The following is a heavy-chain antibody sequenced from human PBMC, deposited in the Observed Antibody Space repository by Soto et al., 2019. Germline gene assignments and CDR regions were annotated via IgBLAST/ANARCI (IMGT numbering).Heavy chain of an antibody. CDR3: ASWVPHTYYYDSSGYYGSDY. J-gene: IGHJ4*02. CDR2: IIPIFGTA. D-gene: IGHD3-22*01. V-gene: IGHV1-69*13. CDR1: GGTFSSYA. Sequence: GASVKVSCKASGGTFSSYAISWVRQAPGQGLDWLGGIIPIFGTANYAQKFQGRVTITADESTSTAYMELSSLRSEDTAVYYCASWVPHTYYYDSSGYYGSDYWGKGTLVTVSS.